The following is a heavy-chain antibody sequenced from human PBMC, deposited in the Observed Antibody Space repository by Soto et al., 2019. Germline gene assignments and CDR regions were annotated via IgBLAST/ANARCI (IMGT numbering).Heavy chain of an antibody. J-gene: IGHJ4*02. CDR1: GYTFTSYA. Sequence: QVQLVQSGAEEKKPGASVKVSCKASGYTFTSYAMHWVHQAPGQRLEWMGWINAGNGNTKYSQKFQGRVTITRDTSASTAYMELSSLRSEDTAVYYCARGGFWSGYYLDYWGQGTLVTVSS. CDR3: ARGGFWSGYYLDY. D-gene: IGHD3-3*01. CDR2: INAGNGNT. V-gene: IGHV1-3*05.